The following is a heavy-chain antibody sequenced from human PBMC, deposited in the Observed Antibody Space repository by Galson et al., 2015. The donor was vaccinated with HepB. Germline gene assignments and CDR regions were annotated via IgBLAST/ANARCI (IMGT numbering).Heavy chain of an antibody. J-gene: IGHJ3*02. CDR1: GFTFSDYY. V-gene: IGHV3-11*03. CDR2: ISSSSSYT. CDR3: ARVSNVGAAAAPDAFDI. D-gene: IGHD6-13*01. Sequence: SLRLSCAASGFTFSDYYMSWIRQAPGKGLEWVSYISSSSSYTNYADSVKGRFTISRDNAKNSLYLQMNSLRAEDTAVYYCARVSNVGAAAAPDAFDIWGQGTMVTVSS.